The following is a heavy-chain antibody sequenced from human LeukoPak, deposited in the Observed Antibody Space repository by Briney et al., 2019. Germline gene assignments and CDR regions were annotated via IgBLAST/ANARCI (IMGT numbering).Heavy chain of an antibody. D-gene: IGHD3-9*01. V-gene: IGHV3-30*03. J-gene: IGHJ4*02. CDR1: GFTFSSYG. CDR3: ARGHHDYFFDY. Sequence: GRSLRLSCAASGFTFSSYGMHWVRQAPGKGLEWVAVISYDGSNKYYADSVKGRFTISRDNSKNTLYLQMNSLRAEDTAVYYCARGHHDYFFDYWGQGTLVTVSS. CDR2: ISYDGSNK.